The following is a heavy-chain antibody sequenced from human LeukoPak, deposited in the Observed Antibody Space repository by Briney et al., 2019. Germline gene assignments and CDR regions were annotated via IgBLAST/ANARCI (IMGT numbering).Heavy chain of an antibody. V-gene: IGHV5-51*01. CDR1: GYSFSNYW. CDR3: ARPIAAAGTVDY. D-gene: IGHD6-13*01. J-gene: IGHJ4*02. CDR2: IYPGGSDT. Sequence: GESLKISCKGSGYSFSNYWIAWVRQMPGKGLEWMGIIYPGGSDTRYSPSFQGQVTISADKSISTAYLQWSSLKASDTAMYYCARPIAAAGTVDYWGQGTLVTVSS.